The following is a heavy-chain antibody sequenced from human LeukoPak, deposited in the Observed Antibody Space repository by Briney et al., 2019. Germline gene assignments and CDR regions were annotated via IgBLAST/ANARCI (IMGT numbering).Heavy chain of an antibody. CDR2: ISSSSSYI. V-gene: IGHV3-21*01. J-gene: IGHJ6*02. Sequence: PGGSLRLSCAASGFTFSSYSMNWVRQAPGKGLEWVSSISSSSSYIYYADSVKGRFTISRDNAKNSLYLQMNSLRAEDTAVYYCARRPLFGYDNDYYYGMDVWGQGTTVTVSS. CDR1: GFTFSSYS. D-gene: IGHD5-12*01. CDR3: ARRPLFGYDNDYYYGMDV.